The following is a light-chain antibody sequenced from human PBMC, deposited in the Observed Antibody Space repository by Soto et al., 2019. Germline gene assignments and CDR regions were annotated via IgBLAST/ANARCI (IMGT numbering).Light chain of an antibody. CDR2: AAS. Sequence: DIQMTQSPSSLSASVGDRVTITCRASQSISSYLNWYQQNPGKAPKLLIYAASSLQSGVASRFSGSGSGTDFTLTISSLQPEDFATYYCQQSYSTLMYTFGQGTKLEIK. CDR3: QQSYSTLMYT. CDR1: QSISSY. J-gene: IGKJ2*01. V-gene: IGKV1-39*01.